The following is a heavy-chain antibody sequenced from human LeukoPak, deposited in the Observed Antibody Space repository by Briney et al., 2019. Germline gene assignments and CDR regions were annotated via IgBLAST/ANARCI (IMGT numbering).Heavy chain of an antibody. J-gene: IGHJ4*02. V-gene: IGHV3-23*01. D-gene: IGHD2-8*02. CDR3: AKARTSTGGYHFDY. CDR2: ISGSGGST. Sequence: PGGSLRLSCAASGFTFSSYAMSWVRQAPGKGLEWVSAISGSGGSTYYVDPVKGRFTISRDNSKNTLYLQMNSLRAEDTAVYYCAKARTSTGGYHFDYWGQRTPVTVSS. CDR1: GFTFSSYA.